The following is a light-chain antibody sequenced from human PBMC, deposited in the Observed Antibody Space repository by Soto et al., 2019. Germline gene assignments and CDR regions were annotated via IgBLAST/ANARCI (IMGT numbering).Light chain of an antibody. V-gene: IGKV1-5*01. CDR3: QQFNNFPVT. CDR2: DAS. CDR1: QSISSW. J-gene: IGKJ4*01. Sequence: DIQMTQSPSTLSASVGDRVTITCRASQSISSWLAWYQQKPGKAPKLLIYDASNLESGVPSRFSGSGSGTEFTLTISSLQPDDFATYYCQQFNNFPVTFGGGTKVDIK.